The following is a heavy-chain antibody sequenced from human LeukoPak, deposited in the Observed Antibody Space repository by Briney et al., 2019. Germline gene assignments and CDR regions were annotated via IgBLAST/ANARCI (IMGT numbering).Heavy chain of an antibody. J-gene: IGHJ5*02. D-gene: IGHD3-22*01. CDR2: IYTSGST. CDR1: GGSFSSGRDY. CDR3: VKSYYDSTGYSGWFDP. V-gene: IGHV4-61*02. Sequence: SQTLSLTYTVSGGSFSSGRDYWNWIRQPAGKGLEWIGRIYTSGSTHHNPSLKSRVTMSLDTSRNQVSLKLSSVTAADTAIYYCVKSYYDSTGYSGWFDPWGREPWSPSPQ.